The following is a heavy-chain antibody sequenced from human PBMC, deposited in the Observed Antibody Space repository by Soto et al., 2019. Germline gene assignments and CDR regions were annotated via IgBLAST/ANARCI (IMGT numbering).Heavy chain of an antibody. CDR3: AKELMVRGVIPLAPVDY. D-gene: IGHD3-10*01. Sequence: PGGSLRLSCAASGFTFSRYAMSWVRQAPGKGLEWVSAISGSGGSTYYADSVKGRFTISRDNSKNTLYLQMNSLRAEDTAVYYCAKELMVRGVIPLAPVDYWGEGTLVIFSA. J-gene: IGHJ4*02. V-gene: IGHV3-23*01. CDR2: ISGSGGST. CDR1: GFTFSRYA.